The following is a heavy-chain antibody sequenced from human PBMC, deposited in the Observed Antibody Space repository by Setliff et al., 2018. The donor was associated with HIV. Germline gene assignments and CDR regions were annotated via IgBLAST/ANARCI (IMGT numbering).Heavy chain of an antibody. CDR2: IWYDGRNI. V-gene: IGHV3-33*08. Sequence: GGSLRLSCAASGFTFSSYGMHWVRQAPGKGLEWVAVIWYDGRNIYYADSLKGRFTISRDNSKSTLYLEMNSLRAEDTAVYYCATRVGSRSHVIDRGRFAVDYWGQGTLVTVSS. D-gene: IGHD3-10*01. CDR3: ATRVGSRSHVIDRGRFAVDY. CDR1: GFTFSSYG. J-gene: IGHJ4*02.